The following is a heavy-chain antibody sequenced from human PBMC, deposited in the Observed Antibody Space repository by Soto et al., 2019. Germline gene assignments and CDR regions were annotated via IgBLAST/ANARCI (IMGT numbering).Heavy chain of an antibody. CDR3: ARTQTVPYSVANNWLDP. J-gene: IGHJ5*02. V-gene: IGHV4-61*01. D-gene: IGHD2-21*01. CDR1: GGSISSSSYY. Sequence: SETLSLTCTVSGGSISSSSYYWSWIRQPPGKGLEWIGYIYYSGSTNYNPSLKSRVTISVDTSKNQFSLKLSSVTAADTAVYYCARTQTVPYSVANNWLDPWGQGTLVTVSS. CDR2: IYYSGST.